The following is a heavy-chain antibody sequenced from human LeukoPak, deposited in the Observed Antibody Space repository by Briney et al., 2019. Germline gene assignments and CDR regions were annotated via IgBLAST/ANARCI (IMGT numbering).Heavy chain of an antibody. V-gene: IGHV3-30*01. CDR1: GFTFSSYA. D-gene: IGHD3-10*01. Sequence: PGGSLRLSCAASGFTFSSYAMHWVRRAPGKGPEWVAVISYDGSNKYYADSVKGRFTISRDNSKNTLYLQMNSLRAEDTAVYYCARDSTYYYDSGSSGPHYFDYWGQGTLVTVSS. CDR2: ISYDGSNK. J-gene: IGHJ4*02. CDR3: ARDSTYYYDSGSSGPHYFDY.